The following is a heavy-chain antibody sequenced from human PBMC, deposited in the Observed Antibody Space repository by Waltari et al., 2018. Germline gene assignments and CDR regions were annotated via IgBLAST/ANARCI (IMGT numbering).Heavy chain of an antibody. CDR2: IYYSGST. J-gene: IGHJ3*02. D-gene: IGHD6-19*01. Sequence: QLQLQESGPGLVKPSETLSLTCTVSGGSISSSSYYWGWIRQPPGKGLEWIGSIYYSGSTYYNPSLKSRVTISVDTSKNQFSLKLSSVTAADTAVYYCARASNRAVAGAFDIWGQGTMVTVSS. V-gene: IGHV4-39*07. CDR3: ARASNRAVAGAFDI. CDR1: GGSISSSSYY.